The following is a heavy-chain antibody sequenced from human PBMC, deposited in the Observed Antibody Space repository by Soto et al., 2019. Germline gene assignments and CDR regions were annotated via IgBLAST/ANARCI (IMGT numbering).Heavy chain of an antibody. CDR3: AREGGYGSYALDI. Sequence: QVQLQESGPGLVKPSQTLSLTCTVSGGSISSGGYYWSWIRQHPGKVLEWIGYIYYSGSTYYNPSLESRPSISVDTSRSQFSLKLSSVTAADTAVYFCAREGGYGSYALDIWGQGTMVTVSS. CDR2: IYYSGST. V-gene: IGHV4-31*03. D-gene: IGHD3-16*01. J-gene: IGHJ3*02. CDR1: GGSISSGGYY.